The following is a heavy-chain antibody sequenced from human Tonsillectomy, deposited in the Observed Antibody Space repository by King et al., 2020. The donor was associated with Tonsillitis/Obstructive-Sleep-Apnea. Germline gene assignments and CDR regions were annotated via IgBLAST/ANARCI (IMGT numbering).Heavy chain of an antibody. Sequence: VQLQQWGAGLLKPSETLSLTCAVYGGSFSGHYWSWIRQPPGKGLEWIGEINHSGSTNYNPSLKSRVTISVDTSKNQFSLKLSSVTAADTAVYYCARSPAIYDFWSGYYTYYYYMDVWGKGTTVTVSS. CDR2: INHSGST. J-gene: IGHJ6*03. D-gene: IGHD3-3*01. CDR1: GGSFSGHY. V-gene: IGHV4-34*01. CDR3: ARSPAIYDFWSGYYTYYYYMDV.